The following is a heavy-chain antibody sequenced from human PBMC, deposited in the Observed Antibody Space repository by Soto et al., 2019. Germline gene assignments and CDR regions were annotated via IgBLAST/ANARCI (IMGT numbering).Heavy chain of an antibody. V-gene: IGHV1-18*04. Sequence: QVPVVQSGPEVKESGASVKVSCKASGYTFTNYGLSWVRQAPGQGLEWMGWISAYNGNRNMAQKFQGRLTMTTETSTSTAYMELRSLRSDDTAVYYCVRDRAGAVTAPGHFDYWGQGTLLTVSS. CDR2: ISAYNGNR. D-gene: IGHD4-4*01. CDR3: VRDRAGAVTAPGHFDY. J-gene: IGHJ4*02. CDR1: GYTFTNYG.